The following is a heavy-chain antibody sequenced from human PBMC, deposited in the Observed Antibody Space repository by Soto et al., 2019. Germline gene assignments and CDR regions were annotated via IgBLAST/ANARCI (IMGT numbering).Heavy chain of an antibody. CDR3: AKASPYSSGCYSQYDY. J-gene: IGHJ4*02. CDR1: GFTFSSYG. D-gene: IGHD6-19*01. Sequence: GGSLRLSCAASGFTFSSYGMHWVRQAPGKGLEWVAVISYDGSNKYYADSVKGRFTISRDNSKNTLYLQMNSLRAEDTAVYYCAKASPYSSGCYSQYDYWGQGTLVTVSS. V-gene: IGHV3-30*18. CDR2: ISYDGSNK.